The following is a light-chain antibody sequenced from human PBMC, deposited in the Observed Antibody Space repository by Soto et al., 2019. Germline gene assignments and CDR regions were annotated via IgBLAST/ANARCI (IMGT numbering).Light chain of an antibody. J-gene: IGKJ1*01. Sequence: EIVMTQSPATLSESQGERATLSGRASQSVSSNLAWYQQKPGQAPRLLIYGASTRATGIPARFSGSGSGTEFTLTISSLQSEDFAVYYCQQYNNWLTWTFGQGTK. CDR1: QSVSSN. CDR3: QQYNNWLTWT. V-gene: IGKV3-15*01. CDR2: GAS.